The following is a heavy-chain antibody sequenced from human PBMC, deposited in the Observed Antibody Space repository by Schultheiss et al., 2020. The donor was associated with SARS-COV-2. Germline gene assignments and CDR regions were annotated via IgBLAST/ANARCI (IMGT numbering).Heavy chain of an antibody. D-gene: IGHD3-22*01. CDR1: GFTFSSYA. V-gene: IGHV3-64D*06. CDR2: ISSNGGST. Sequence: GGSLRLSCAASGFTFSSYAMHWVRQAPGKGLEYVSAISSNGGSTYYADSVKGRFTISRDNSKNTLYLQMSSLRAEDTAVYYCVWALDSGYYYDFDYWGQGTLVTVSS. J-gene: IGHJ4*02. CDR3: VWALDSGYYYDFDY.